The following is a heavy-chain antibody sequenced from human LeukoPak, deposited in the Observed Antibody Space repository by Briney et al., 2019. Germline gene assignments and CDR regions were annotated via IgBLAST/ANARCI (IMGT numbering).Heavy chain of an antibody. CDR1: GFTFSSNA. V-gene: IGHV3-23*01. CDR3: AKASPYYDVLTGYYYYFDY. J-gene: IGHJ4*02. D-gene: IGHD3-9*01. Sequence: PGGSLRLSCAASGFTFSSNAMSWVRQAPGKGLEWVSADSVSADSTYYADSAKGRFTISRDNSRHRVYLHMHSLIADDTAIYYCAKASPYYDVLTGYYYYFDYWGQGTLVTVSS. CDR2: DSVSADST.